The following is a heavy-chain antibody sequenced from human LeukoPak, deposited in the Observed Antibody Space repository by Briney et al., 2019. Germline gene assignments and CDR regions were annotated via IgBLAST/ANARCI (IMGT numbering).Heavy chain of an antibody. Sequence: PGGSLRHSCAASGFTFSNSAMTWVRQAPGKGLEWVSAISGSGDKIHYADSVKGGFTISRDNSKNTLYLQMNSLTVEDTAIYYCAKDWSCDYWGRGTLITVSS. CDR3: AKDWSCDY. V-gene: IGHV3-23*01. J-gene: IGHJ4*02. CDR2: ISGSGDKI. D-gene: IGHD1-26*01. CDR1: GFTFSNSA.